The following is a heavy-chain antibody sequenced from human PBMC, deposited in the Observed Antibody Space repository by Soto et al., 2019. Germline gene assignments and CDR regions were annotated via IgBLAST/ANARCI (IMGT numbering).Heavy chain of an antibody. V-gene: IGHV3-33*01. CDR2: IWYDGSNK. CDR1: GFTFSSYG. D-gene: IGHD4-4*01. J-gene: IGHJ6*02. Sequence: GGSRRLSCAASGFTFSSYGMHWVRQAPGKGLEWVAVIWYDGSNKYYADSVKGRFTISRDNSKNTLYLQMNSLRAEDTAVYYCARELDYSNYYYYGMDVWGQGTAVTVSS. CDR3: ARELDYSNYYYYGMDV.